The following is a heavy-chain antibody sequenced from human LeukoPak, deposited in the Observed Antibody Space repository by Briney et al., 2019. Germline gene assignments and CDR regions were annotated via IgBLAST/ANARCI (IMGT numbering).Heavy chain of an antibody. Sequence: PGGSLRLSCAASGFTFSSYAMSWVRQAPGKGLEWVSGISWNSGSVGYADSVKGRFTISRDNAKNSLYLQMNSLRAEDTALYYCAKARYDSSGYYTSYFDYWGQGTLVTVSS. V-gene: IGHV3-9*01. CDR1: GFTFSSYA. CDR3: AKARYDSSGYYTSYFDY. CDR2: ISWNSGSV. J-gene: IGHJ4*02. D-gene: IGHD3-22*01.